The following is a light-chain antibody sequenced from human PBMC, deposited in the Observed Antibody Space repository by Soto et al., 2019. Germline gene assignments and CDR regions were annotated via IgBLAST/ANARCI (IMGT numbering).Light chain of an antibody. Sequence: QSVLTQPASVSGSPGQSITISCTGNSSDVGGYNYVSWYQQHPGKAPKLMIYDVSNRPSGVSNRFSGSKSGNTASLTISGLQAEDEADYYCSLYTSSTPYVFGAGTKLTVL. CDR2: DVS. CDR3: SLYTSSTPYV. J-gene: IGLJ1*01. V-gene: IGLV2-14*01. CDR1: SSDVGGYNY.